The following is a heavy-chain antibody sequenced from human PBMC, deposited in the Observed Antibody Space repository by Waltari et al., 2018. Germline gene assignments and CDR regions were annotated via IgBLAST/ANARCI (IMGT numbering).Heavy chain of an antibody. V-gene: IGHV3-48*04. D-gene: IGHD4-17*01. CDR2: ISSSSRTI. CDR1: GFTFSSYS. CDR3: ARDRYGDYIIDY. Sequence: EVQLVESGGGLVQPGGSLRLSCAASGFTFSSYSMNWLRQAPGKGLEWVSNISSSSRTISYADSVKGRFTISRDNAKNSLYLQMNSLRAEDTAVYFCARDRYGDYIIDYWGQGTLVTVSS. J-gene: IGHJ4*02.